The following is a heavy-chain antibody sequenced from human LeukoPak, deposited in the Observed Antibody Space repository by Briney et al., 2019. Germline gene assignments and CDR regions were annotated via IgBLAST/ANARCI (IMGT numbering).Heavy chain of an antibody. CDR3: ARGSGTSWFDY. CDR2: INPRSGGT. CDR1: GYXFTANY. J-gene: IGHJ4*02. D-gene: IGHD2-2*01. V-gene: IGHV1-2*02. Sequence: ASVKVSCTASGYXFTANYIHWVRQAPGQGLEWMGWINPRSGGTNYGEKFRGRVTMTRDTSITTAYMELSSLRFDDTAVYYCARGSGTSWFDYWGQGTLVTVSS.